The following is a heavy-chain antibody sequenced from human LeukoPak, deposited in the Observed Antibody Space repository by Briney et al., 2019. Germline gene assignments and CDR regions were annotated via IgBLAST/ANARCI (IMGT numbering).Heavy chain of an antibody. Sequence: ASVKVSCKASGYTFTSYGISWVRQAPGQGPEWMGWISAYNGNTNYAQKLQGRVTMTTDTSTSTAYMELRSLRSDDTAVYYCARDTSLERPSKLDYWGQGTLVTVSS. CDR1: GYTFTSYG. J-gene: IGHJ4*02. V-gene: IGHV1-18*01. CDR3: ARDTSLERPSKLDY. D-gene: IGHD1-1*01. CDR2: ISAYNGNT.